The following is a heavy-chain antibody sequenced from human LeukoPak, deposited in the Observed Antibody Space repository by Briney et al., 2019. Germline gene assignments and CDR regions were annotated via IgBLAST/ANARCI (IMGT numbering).Heavy chain of an antibody. V-gene: IGHV3-33*01. J-gene: IGHJ4*02. Sequence: GGSLRLSCAASGFTFSSYGMHWVRQAPGKGLEWVAVIWYDGSNKYYADSVKGRFTISRDNSKNTLYLQMNSLRAEDTAVYYCAREYSSGWYSNAIDYWGQGTLVTVSS. D-gene: IGHD6-19*01. CDR3: AREYSSGWYSNAIDY. CDR2: IWYDGSNK. CDR1: GFTFSSYG.